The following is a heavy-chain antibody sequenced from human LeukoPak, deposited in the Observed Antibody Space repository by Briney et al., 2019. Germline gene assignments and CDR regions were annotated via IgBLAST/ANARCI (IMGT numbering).Heavy chain of an antibody. CDR2: VSSNGGAT. V-gene: IGHV3-64D*06. D-gene: IGHD3-9*01. CDR1: GFTFSNYG. J-gene: IGHJ4*02. Sequence: GGSLRLSCSASGFTFSNYGMYWVRQAPGKGLEFVSGVSSNGGATYYADSEKGGFTISRDNSKNTLYLQMSSLRLEDTAVYYCVKGGGVRYFDWLLPDYWGQGTLVTVSS. CDR3: VKGGGVRYFDWLLPDY.